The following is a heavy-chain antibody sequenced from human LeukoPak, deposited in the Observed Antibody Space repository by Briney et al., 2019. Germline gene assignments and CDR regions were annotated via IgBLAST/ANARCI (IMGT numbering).Heavy chain of an antibody. J-gene: IGHJ4*02. V-gene: IGHV3-7*04. CDR2: IKQDGSEK. D-gene: IGHD4-17*01. CDR1: GFTFSDYW. Sequence: GGSLRLSCAASGFTFSDYWMSWVRQAPGKGLEWVANIKQDGSEKYYVDSVKGRFTISRDNAKNSLYLQMNSLRAEDTAVYYCAREPYAKEFDYWGQGTLVTVSS. CDR3: AREPYAKEFDY.